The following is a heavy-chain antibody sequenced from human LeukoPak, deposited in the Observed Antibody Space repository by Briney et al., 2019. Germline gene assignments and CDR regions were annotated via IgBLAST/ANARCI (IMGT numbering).Heavy chain of an antibody. CDR2: INGKRGDT. J-gene: IGHJ4*02. D-gene: IGHD7-27*01. Sequence: ASVKVSCKASVFTFTDHYMHWVRQAPGRGLEWMGWINGKRGDTNYAQNFQDRVTMTRDTSTSTVYMELSRLTVDDTAVYYCARDHDWGVDYWGQGTLVTVSS. CDR1: VFTFTDHY. CDR3: ARDHDWGVDY. V-gene: IGHV1-2*02.